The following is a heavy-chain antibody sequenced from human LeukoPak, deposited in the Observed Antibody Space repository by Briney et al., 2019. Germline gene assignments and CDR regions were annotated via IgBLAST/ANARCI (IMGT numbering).Heavy chain of an antibody. CDR3: ARQPAAAGRIDY. D-gene: IGHD6-13*01. CDR1: GYIFTSYW. J-gene: IGHJ4*02. Sequence: GESLKISCKVSGYIFTSYWIGWVRQMPGKGLAWMGIIYPGDSDTRYSPSFQGQVTISADKSISTAYLQWSSLKASDTAMYYCARQPAAAGRIDYWGQGTPVTVSS. V-gene: IGHV5-51*01. CDR2: IYPGDSDT.